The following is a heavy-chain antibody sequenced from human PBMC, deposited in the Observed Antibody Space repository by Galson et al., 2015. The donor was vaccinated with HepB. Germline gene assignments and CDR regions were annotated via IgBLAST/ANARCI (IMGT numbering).Heavy chain of an antibody. CDR1: GFTFSSYA. CDR3: AKDLIVGATGVGFDY. Sequence: SLRLSCAASGFTFSSYAMSWVRQAPGKGLEWVAVISYDGSNKYYADSVKGRFTISRDNSKNTLYLQMNSLRAEDTAVYYCAKDLIVGATGVGFDYWGQGTLVTVSS. V-gene: IGHV3-30*18. J-gene: IGHJ4*02. CDR2: ISYDGSNK. D-gene: IGHD1-26*01.